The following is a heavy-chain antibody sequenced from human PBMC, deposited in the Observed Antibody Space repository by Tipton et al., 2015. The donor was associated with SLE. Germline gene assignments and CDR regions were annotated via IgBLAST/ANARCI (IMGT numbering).Heavy chain of an antibody. CDR1: GASIKSGSYF. V-gene: IGHV4-61*02. Sequence: LRLSCTVSGASIKSGSYFWTWIRQPAGKGLEWIGRMFSSGDTNYNPSLKSRLTMSVDTSKNQFSLTVNSVTAADTAVYYCTVMYGSGSYPFDHWGQGTLVTVSS. J-gene: IGHJ5*02. CDR2: MFSSGDT. D-gene: IGHD3-10*01. CDR3: TVMYGSGSYPFDH.